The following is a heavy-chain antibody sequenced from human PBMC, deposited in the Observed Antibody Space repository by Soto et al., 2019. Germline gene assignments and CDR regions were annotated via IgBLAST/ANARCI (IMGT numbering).Heavy chain of an antibody. CDR3: ARRAPSLFTFGEPLAAH. CDR1: GYTFTNYG. CDR2: IIAYNGNT. D-gene: IGHD3-16*01. Sequence: GASVKVSCKTSGYTFTNYGINWVRQAPGQGLEWMGWIIAYNGNTNYAQKLQGRVTMTTDTSTTTAYMELRSLRSDDTAVYYCARRAPSLFTFGEPLAAHWGQGTLVTVSS. J-gene: IGHJ4*02. V-gene: IGHV1-18*01.